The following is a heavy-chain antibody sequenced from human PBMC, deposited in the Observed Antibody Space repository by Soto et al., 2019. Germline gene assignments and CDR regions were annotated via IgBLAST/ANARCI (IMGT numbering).Heavy chain of an antibody. CDR2: ISGSGGSR. CDR3: AKGKVVIVGPFDI. V-gene: IGHV3-23*01. D-gene: IGHD3-22*01. J-gene: IGHJ3*02. CDR1: GFTFSSYA. Sequence: EVQLLESGGGLVQPGGSLRLSCAASGFTFSSYAMGWVRQAPGKGLEWVSAISGSGGSRYYADSVKGRFTISRDNSKNTLYLQMNSMRAEETAVYYCAKGKVVIVGPFDIWGQGTMVTVSS.